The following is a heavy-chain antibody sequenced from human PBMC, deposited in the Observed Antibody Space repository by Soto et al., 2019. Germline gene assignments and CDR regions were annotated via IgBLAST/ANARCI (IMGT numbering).Heavy chain of an antibody. J-gene: IGHJ3*02. D-gene: IGHD3-10*01. CDR3: AIHPGRGAFDI. Sequence: GGSLRLSCAASGFTFSSYCMSWVRQAPGKGLEWVANIKQDGSEKYSVDSVKGRFTISRDNAKNSLYLQMNSLRAEDTAVYYCAIHPGRGAFDIWGQGTMVTVSS. CDR2: IKQDGSEK. CDR1: GFTFSSYC. V-gene: IGHV3-7*01.